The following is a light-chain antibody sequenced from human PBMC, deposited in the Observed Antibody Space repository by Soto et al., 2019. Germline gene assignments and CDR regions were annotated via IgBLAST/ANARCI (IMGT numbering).Light chain of an antibody. J-gene: IGKJ2*01. CDR3: QQYNNGYT. Sequence: EIVMTQSPATLSVSPGERATLSCRASQSVSSNLAWYQQKPGQAPRLLISGASTRATGIPARFSGSGSETEFTLTISSLQSEDFAVYYCQQYNNGYTFGQGTKLEIK. CDR1: QSVSSN. CDR2: GAS. V-gene: IGKV3-15*01.